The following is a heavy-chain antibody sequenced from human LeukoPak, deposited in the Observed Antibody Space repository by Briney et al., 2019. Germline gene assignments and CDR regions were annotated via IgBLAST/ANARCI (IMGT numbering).Heavy chain of an antibody. CDR1: GYSIRSGYY. D-gene: IGHD6-6*01. V-gene: IGHV4-38-2*02. CDR3: ARASSTSATLGY. CDR2: IHHSGST. J-gene: IGHJ4*02. Sequence: SETLSLTCTVSGYSIRSGYYWGWIRQPPGKGLEWVGSIHHSGSTYYSPSLKSRVTISVDTSKNQFSLKLSSVTAADTAVYYCARASSTSATLGYWGQGTLVTVSS.